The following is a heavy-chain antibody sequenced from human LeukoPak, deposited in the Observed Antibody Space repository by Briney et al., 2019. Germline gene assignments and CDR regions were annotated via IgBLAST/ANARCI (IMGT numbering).Heavy chain of an antibody. Sequence: PGGSLRLSCAASGFTFSSYAMSWVRQAPGKGLEWVSAISGSGGSTYYADSVKGRFTISRDNSKNTLYLQMNSLRAEDTAVYYCAKLGYWDIVVVPAAPFDPWGRGTLVTVSS. D-gene: IGHD2-2*01. CDR1: GFTFSSYA. CDR3: AKLGYWDIVVVPAAPFDP. V-gene: IGHV3-23*01. J-gene: IGHJ5*02. CDR2: ISGSGGST.